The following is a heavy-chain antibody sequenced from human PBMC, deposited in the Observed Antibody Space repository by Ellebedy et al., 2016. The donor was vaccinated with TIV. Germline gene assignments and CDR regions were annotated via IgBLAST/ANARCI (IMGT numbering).Heavy chain of an antibody. V-gene: IGHV4-59*01. D-gene: IGHD3-3*01. Sequence: MPGGSLRLSCTVSGGSISRYSWSWIRQPPGNGLEWIGYIFGSGSTIYNPSLRNRVSISLDRSQKQVSLNLTSVTAADSAVYFCARSSISVFGVTDAFDIWGQGTSVTVPS. CDR3: ARSSISVFGVTDAFDI. J-gene: IGHJ3*02. CDR2: IFGSGST. CDR1: GGSISRYS.